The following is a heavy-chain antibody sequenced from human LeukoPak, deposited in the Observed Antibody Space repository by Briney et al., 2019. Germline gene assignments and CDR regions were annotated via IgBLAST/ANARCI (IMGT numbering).Heavy chain of an antibody. D-gene: IGHD1-26*01. CDR2: IYTSGST. CDR3: ARDRGLGAYNWFDP. V-gene: IGHV4-4*07. CDR1: GGSISSYY. Sequence: SETLSLTCTVSGGSISSYYWSWIRQPAGKGLEWIGRIYTSGSTNYNPSLKSRVTMSVDTSKNQFSLKLSSVTAADTAVYYCARDRGLGAYNWFDPWGQGTLVTVSS. J-gene: IGHJ5*02.